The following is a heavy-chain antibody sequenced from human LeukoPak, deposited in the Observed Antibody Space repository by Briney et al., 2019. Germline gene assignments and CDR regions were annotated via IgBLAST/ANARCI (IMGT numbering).Heavy chain of an antibody. Sequence: GGSLTLSCAASGFTFNSYWIHWVRQAPGKGLVWVSRIDVDGRTIDYPHSVQGRFTISRDNPKEKLYLQMNNLRDEDTAGDYLLSDVCGGDDQWGRGTLVTASS. D-gene: IGHD3-10*02. CDR3: LSDVCGGDDQ. V-gene: IGHV3-74*01. CDR1: GFTFNSYW. CDR2: IDVDGRTI. J-gene: IGHJ4*02.